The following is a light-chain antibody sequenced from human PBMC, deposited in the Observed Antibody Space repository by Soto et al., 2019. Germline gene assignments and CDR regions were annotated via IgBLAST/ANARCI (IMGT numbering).Light chain of an antibody. V-gene: IGLV2-14*01. CDR3: SSYTSSSTSV. CDR2: DVS. CDR1: SSDVGGYNY. J-gene: IGLJ2*01. Sequence: QSVLTQPASVSGSPGQSITISCTGTSSDVGGYNYVSWCQQHPGKAPKLMIYDVSNRPSGVSNRFSGSKSGNTASLTISGLQAEDEADYYCSSYTSSSTSVFGGGTQLTVL.